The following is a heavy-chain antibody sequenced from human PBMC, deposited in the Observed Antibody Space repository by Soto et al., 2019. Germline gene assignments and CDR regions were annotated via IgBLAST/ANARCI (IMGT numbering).Heavy chain of an antibody. V-gene: IGHV3-23*01. CDR2: ISASGGST. CDR3: AKGPFGSGYDVDY. J-gene: IGHJ4*02. D-gene: IGHD5-12*01. CDR1: GFTFSNYA. Sequence: EVQLLDSGGGLVQPGGSLRLSCAASGFTFSNYAMNWVRQAPGKGLDWVSAISASGGSTYYADSVKGRFTISRDNSKNTLYLQMSSLRAEDTAVYYCAKGPFGSGYDVDYWGQGTLVTVSS.